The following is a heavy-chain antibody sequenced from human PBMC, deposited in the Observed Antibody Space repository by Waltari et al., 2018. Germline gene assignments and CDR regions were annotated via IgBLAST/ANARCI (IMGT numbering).Heavy chain of an antibody. CDR1: GGSITSNRHY. J-gene: IGHJ3*01. CDR2: ISYTGAT. V-gene: IGHV4-39*01. Sequence: QLQLQESGPGLVKPSETLSLTCAVSGGSITSNRHYWGWIRQPPGQGLEWIGTISYTGATYGSPSLKSRVTISRDTSKNQLSLTLGSVTAADTALYYCATYIGASVGTAAFDVWGQGTMVTVSS. CDR3: ATYIGASVGTAAFDV. D-gene: IGHD5-12*01.